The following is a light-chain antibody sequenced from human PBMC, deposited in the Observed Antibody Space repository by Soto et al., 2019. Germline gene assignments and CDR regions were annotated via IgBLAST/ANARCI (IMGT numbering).Light chain of an antibody. CDR1: QGINIW. J-gene: IGKJ1*01. CDR2: KAS. Sequence: DLHMTQSPSTLSASVGDRVSITCRASQGINIWLAWYQQKPGRAPKLLIHKASTLEGGVPSRFSGSSSGTEFSLTIDSLQPDDFATYYCQQYYVYWTFGQGTKVVIK. V-gene: IGKV1-5*03. CDR3: QQYYVYWT.